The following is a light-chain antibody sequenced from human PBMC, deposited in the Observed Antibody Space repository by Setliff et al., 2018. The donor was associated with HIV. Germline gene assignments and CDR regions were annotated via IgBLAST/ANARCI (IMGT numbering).Light chain of an antibody. CDR1: SSDVGGYSH. CDR3: SSYAITTTLP. CDR2: EVR. J-gene: IGLJ1*01. V-gene: IGLV2-14*01. Sequence: QSALTQPASVSGSPGQSITISCTGTSSDVGGYSHVSWYQQHPGKAPKLIIYEVRNRPSGVSNRFSGSKSGNTASLTISGLRAEDEADYYCSSYAITTTLPFGTGTKVTVL.